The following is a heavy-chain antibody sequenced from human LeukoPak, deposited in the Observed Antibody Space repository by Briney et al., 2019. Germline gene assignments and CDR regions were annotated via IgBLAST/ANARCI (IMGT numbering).Heavy chain of an antibody. V-gene: IGHV1-69*04. D-gene: IGHD6-19*01. Sequence: GASVKVSCKASGGTFSSYAISWVRQAPGQGLEWMGRIIPILGIANYAQKFQGRVTITADKSTSTAYMELSSLRSEDTAVYYCATHSQWLVQEYFQHWGQGTLVTVSS. CDR3: ATHSQWLVQEYFQH. CDR1: GGTFSSYA. J-gene: IGHJ1*01. CDR2: IIPILGIA.